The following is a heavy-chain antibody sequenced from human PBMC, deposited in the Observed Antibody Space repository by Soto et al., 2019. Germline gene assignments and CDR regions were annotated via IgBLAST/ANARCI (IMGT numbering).Heavy chain of an antibody. Sequence: EAQLVESGGGLVQPGGSLRLSCAASGFTFSSYWMHWVRQAPGKGLVWFSRINPDGRTTNYADSVKGRFTISRDNANDTLFLQMNSLRAEDTAVYYCARVRVSGYEFEPWGQGTLITVSS. D-gene: IGHD5-12*01. V-gene: IGHV3-74*01. CDR3: ARVRVSGYEFEP. J-gene: IGHJ4*03. CDR2: INPDGRTT. CDR1: GFTFSSYW.